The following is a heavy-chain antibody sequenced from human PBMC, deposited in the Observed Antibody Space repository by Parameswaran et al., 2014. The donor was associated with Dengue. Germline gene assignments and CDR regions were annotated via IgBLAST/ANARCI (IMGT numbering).Heavy chain of an antibody. Sequence: WIRQPPGKGLEWVAVISYDGSSKYYADSVKGRFTISRDNSKNTLYLQMNSLRAEDTAVYYCARDEDQMATIKYYFDYWGQGTLVTVSS. J-gene: IGHJ4*02. V-gene: IGHV3-30-3*01. CDR2: ISYDGSSK. D-gene: IGHD5-24*01. CDR3: ARDEDQMATIKYYFDY.